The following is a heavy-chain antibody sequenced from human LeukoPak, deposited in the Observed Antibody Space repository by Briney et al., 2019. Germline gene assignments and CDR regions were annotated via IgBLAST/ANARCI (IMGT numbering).Heavy chain of an antibody. CDR2: IYYSGST. V-gene: IGHV4-59*12. Sequence: PSETLSLTCSVSGGSLSSYYWSWVRQPPGEGLEWIGYIYYSGSTNDNPSLKSRVTISMDTSKNQFSLKLNSVTAAATAVYYGASSSWSYSSYYMDVWGKGTTVTVSS. CDR3: ASSSWSYSSYYMDV. CDR1: GGSLSSYY. J-gene: IGHJ6*03. D-gene: IGHD6-13*01.